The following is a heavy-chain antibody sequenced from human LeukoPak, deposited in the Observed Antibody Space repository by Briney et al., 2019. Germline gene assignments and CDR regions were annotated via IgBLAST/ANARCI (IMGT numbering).Heavy chain of an antibody. V-gene: IGHV4-4*07. J-gene: IGHJ4*02. D-gene: IGHD5-18*01. Sequence: SETLSLTCTVSGGSTSTNYWTWIRQPAGKGLEWIGRVFTSGTTHYNPSLKSRVTMSLDTSKNQFSLKLNSVTAADTAVYYCARDRGDTATIDYWGRGILVTVSS. CDR3: ARDRGDTATIDY. CDR2: VFTSGTT. CDR1: GGSTSTNY.